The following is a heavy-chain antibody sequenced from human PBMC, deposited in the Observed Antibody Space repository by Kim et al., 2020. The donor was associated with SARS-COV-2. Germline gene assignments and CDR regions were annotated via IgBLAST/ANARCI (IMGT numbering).Heavy chain of an antibody. J-gene: IGHJ5*02. D-gene: IGHD6-13*01. V-gene: IGHV3-21*01. Sequence: ADSVKGRVTISRDNAKNSLYLQMNSLRAEDTAVYYCATGYSSPLPSFDPWGQGTLVTVSS. CDR3: ATGYSSPLPSFDP.